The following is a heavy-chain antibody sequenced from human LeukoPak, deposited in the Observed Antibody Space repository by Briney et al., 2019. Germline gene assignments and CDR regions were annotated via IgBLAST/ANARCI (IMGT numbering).Heavy chain of an antibody. Sequence: GGSLRLSCAASGFTFSSFWMSWVRQAPGKGLEWVANIKQDGSEKYYVDSVKGRFTISRDNSKSTLYLQLNSLRAEDTALYYCAKVFGVAVAGTRGFFDYWGQGTLVTVSS. D-gene: IGHD6-19*01. V-gene: IGHV3-7*01. J-gene: IGHJ4*02. CDR3: AKVFGVAVAGTRGFFDY. CDR2: IKQDGSEK. CDR1: GFTFSSFW.